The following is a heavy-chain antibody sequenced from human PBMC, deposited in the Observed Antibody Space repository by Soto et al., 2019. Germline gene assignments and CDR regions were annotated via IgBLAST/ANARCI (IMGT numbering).Heavy chain of an antibody. D-gene: IGHD1-26*01. V-gene: IGHV4-39*01. CDR3: ARRIGSGTYYFDY. Sequence: KPAETLSLTCAVSGGSISSSSYYWVWIRHPPGKGLEWIGSIYYSGSTYYNPSLKSRVTISVDTSKNQFSLKLSSVTAADTAVYYCARRIGSGTYYFDYWGQGTLVTVSS. CDR1: GGSISSSSYY. CDR2: IYYSGST. J-gene: IGHJ4*02.